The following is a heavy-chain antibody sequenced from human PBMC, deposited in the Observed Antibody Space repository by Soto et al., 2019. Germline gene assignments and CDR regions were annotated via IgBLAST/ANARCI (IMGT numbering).Heavy chain of an antibody. CDR2: IRSKANSYAT. J-gene: IGHJ4*02. CDR3: TRPIPRYYYDSSGYYYSVAFDY. V-gene: IGHV3-73*01. Sequence: GGSLRLSCAASGFTFSGSAMHWVRQASGKGLEWVGRIRSKANSYATAYAASVKGRFTISRDDSKNTAYLQMNSLKTEDTAVYYCTRPIPRYYYDSSGYYYSVAFDYWGQGTLVTVSS. CDR1: GFTFSGSA. D-gene: IGHD3-22*01.